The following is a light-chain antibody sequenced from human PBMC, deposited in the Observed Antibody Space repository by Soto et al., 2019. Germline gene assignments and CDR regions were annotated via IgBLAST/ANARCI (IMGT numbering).Light chain of an antibody. CDR1: SSNIGINY. V-gene: IGLV1-51*02. J-gene: IGLJ2*01. CDR3: GTWDSSLSAVV. Sequence: QSVLTQPPSVSAAPGQKVTISCSGSSSNIGINYVSWYQQLPGTAPKLLIYENNRRPSWIPDRFSGSKSGTSATLGITGLQTGDEADYYCGTWDSSLSAVVFGGGTKLTVL. CDR2: ENN.